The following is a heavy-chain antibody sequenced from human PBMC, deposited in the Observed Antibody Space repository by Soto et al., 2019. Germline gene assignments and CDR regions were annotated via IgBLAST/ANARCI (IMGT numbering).Heavy chain of an antibody. D-gene: IGHD5-12*01. CDR1: GYIFTSYG. CDR3: ARGVGDGYNWGDAFDI. V-gene: IGHV1-18*01. Sequence: ASVKVSCKASGYIFTSYGISWVRQAPGQGLEWMGWISAYNGNTNYAQKLQGRVTMTTDTSTSTAYMELRSLRSDDTAVYYCARGVGDGYNWGDAFDIWGQGTMVTVSS. J-gene: IGHJ3*02. CDR2: ISAYNGNT.